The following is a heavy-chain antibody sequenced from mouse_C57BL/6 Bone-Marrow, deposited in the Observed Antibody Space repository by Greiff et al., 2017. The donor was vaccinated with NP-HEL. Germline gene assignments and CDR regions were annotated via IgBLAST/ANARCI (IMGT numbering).Heavy chain of an antibody. CDR2: IDPSDSYT. CDR1: GYTFTSYW. Sequence: VQLQQPGAELVKPGASVKLSCKASGYTFTSYWMQWVKRRPGQGLEWIGEIDPSDSYTNYNQKFKGKATLTVDTSSSTAYMQLSSLTSEDSAVYYCARRGYSNPFAYWGQGTLVTVSA. D-gene: IGHD2-5*01. J-gene: IGHJ3*01. V-gene: IGHV1-50*01. CDR3: ARRGYSNPFAY.